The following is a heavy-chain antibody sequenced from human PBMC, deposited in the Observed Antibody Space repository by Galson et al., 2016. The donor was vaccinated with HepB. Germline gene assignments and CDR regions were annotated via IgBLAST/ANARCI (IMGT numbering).Heavy chain of an antibody. V-gene: IGHV5-51*01. D-gene: IGHD6-19*01. CDR3: ARRGEQWLVSYGMDV. Sequence: QSGAEVKKPGESLKISCKGSGYDFTSYWIGWVRQMPGKGLEWMGIIHPRDSETTYSPSFQGQVTFSVDLSISTAYLKWSSLKASDTATYYCARRGEQWLVSYGMDVWGQGTPVTVSS. CDR1: GYDFTSYW. J-gene: IGHJ6*02. CDR2: IHPRDSET.